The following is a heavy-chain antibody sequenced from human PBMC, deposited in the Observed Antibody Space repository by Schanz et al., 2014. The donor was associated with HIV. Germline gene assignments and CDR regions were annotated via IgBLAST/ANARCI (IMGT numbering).Heavy chain of an antibody. Sequence: EVQLVESGGGFVQPGGSLRLSCTASGFTFSNYWMHWVRQVPGKGLVWVSRINSDGRSANYADSVKGRFTISRDNAKNTLILQMNSLRDEDTAVYYCARRSSDGGYYDNWGQGTLVTVSS. D-gene: IGHD2-15*01. J-gene: IGHJ4*02. CDR1: GFTFSNYW. CDR2: INSDGRSA. CDR3: ARRSSDGGYYDN. V-gene: IGHV3-74*01.